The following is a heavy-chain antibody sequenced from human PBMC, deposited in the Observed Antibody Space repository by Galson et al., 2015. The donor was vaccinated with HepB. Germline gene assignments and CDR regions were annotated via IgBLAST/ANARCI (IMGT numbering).Heavy chain of an antibody. J-gene: IGHJ4*02. D-gene: IGHD3-3*01. CDR2: ISYDGSNK. V-gene: IGHV3-30*18. CDR3: AKDRYYDFWSGSGGFDY. Sequence: SLRLSCAASGFIFSSYGMHWVRQAPGKGLEWVAVISYDGSNKYYADSVKGRFTISRDNTKNTLYLQMNSLRAEDTAVYYCAKDRYYDFWSGSGGFDYWGQGTLVTVSS. CDR1: GFIFSSYG.